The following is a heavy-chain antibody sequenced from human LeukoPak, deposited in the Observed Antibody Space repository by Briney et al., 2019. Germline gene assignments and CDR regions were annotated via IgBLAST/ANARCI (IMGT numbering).Heavy chain of an antibody. CDR1: GGSISSGSYY. CDR3: ARGGYCSSTSCIDAFDI. Sequence: PSQTLSLTCTVSGGSISSGSYYWSWIRQPAGKGLEWIGRIYTSGSTYYNPSLKSRVTISVDTSKNQFSLKLSSVTAADTAVYYCARGGYCSSTSCIDAFDIWGQGTMVTVSS. J-gene: IGHJ3*02. CDR2: IYTSGST. V-gene: IGHV4-61*02. D-gene: IGHD2-2*01.